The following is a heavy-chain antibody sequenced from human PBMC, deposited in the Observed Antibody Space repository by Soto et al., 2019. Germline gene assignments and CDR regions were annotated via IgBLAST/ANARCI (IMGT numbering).Heavy chain of an antibody. CDR3: ARALPAFGIEVHYGLDV. CDR1: GFTFSSFR. V-gene: IGHV3-7*05. Sequence: GGSLSLSCGASGFTFSSFRMNWVRQAPGKGLEWVANIKEDGSEKNYVGSVKGRFTISRDNVKNSVYLQMNSLRVDDTGVYFCARALPAFGIEVHYGLDVWGRGTTVTVSS. J-gene: IGHJ6*02. CDR2: IKEDGSEK. D-gene: IGHD2-21*01.